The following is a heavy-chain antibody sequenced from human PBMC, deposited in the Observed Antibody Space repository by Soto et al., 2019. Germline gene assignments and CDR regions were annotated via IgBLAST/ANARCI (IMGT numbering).Heavy chain of an antibody. CDR3: ARSAKGRYYDSSGYYPFDY. CDR2: IYYSGST. D-gene: IGHD3-22*01. J-gene: IGHJ4*02. Sequence: QVQLQESGPGLVKPSQTLSLTCTVSGGSISSGGYYWSWIRQHPGKGLEWIGYIYYSGSTYYNPSLKSRVTISVDTSKNQFSLKLSSVTAADTAVYYCARSAKGRYYDSSGYYPFDYWGQGTLVTVSS. V-gene: IGHV4-31*03. CDR1: GGSISSGGYY.